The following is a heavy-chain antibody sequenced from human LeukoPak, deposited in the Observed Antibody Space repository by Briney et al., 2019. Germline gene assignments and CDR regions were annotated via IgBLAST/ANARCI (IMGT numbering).Heavy chain of an antibody. CDR3: AANSPGKYFDL. D-gene: IGHD3-10*01. CDR2: VGTSDGT. Sequence: GGSLRLSCTSSGFTLATYALTWVRQAPGKGLEWVATVGTSDGTYYIASVKGRFTISRDNRNNTLFVQMNSLKVEDTAIYYCAANSPGKYFDLWGRGTLVTVSS. V-gene: IGHV3-23*01. CDR1: GFTLATYA. J-gene: IGHJ2*01.